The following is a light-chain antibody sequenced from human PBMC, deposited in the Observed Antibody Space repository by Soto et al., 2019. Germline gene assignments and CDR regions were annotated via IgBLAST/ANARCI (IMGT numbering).Light chain of an antibody. Sequence: DVAVTQSPLSLPVTLGQSASISCKSSQRLVYSDGYTYLNWFQQRPGQAPRRLIYQASNRSSGVPDRFSGCGSGSYFTLKSSRVEDGDVGVYYCMPGTHWHLTFGGGTKVEIK. CDR1: QRLVYSDGYTY. J-gene: IGKJ4*01. CDR3: MPGTHWHLT. CDR2: QAS. V-gene: IGKV2-30*01.